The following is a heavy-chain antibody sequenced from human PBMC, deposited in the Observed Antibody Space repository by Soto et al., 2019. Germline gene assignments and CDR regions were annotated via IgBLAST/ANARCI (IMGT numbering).Heavy chain of an antibody. CDR3: ARGSFSSCSSCFDP. Sequence: PSETLSLTCAVYGGSLSGYYWSWIRQSPGKGLEWIGYIYYSGRTYYNPSLHSRVSIAVDTTENQFGLKLTSVTAADTSVYYCARGSFSSCSSCFDPWGRGTLVTVSS. CDR2: IYYSGRT. V-gene: IGHV4-34*01. D-gene: IGHD6-6*01. J-gene: IGHJ5*02. CDR1: GGSLSGYY.